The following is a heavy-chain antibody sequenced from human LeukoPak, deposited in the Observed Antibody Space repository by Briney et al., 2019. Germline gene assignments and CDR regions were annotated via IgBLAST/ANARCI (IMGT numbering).Heavy chain of an antibody. CDR3: ARIRCGHSGSVCYNH. CDR2: ISHTEGT. V-gene: IGHV4-34*01. Sequence: SETLSLTCGVFGVSINDYYWSWIRQSPGKGLEWIGEISHTEGTRYNPSLESRVTMSVGTSENKLSLKLIFVTAADTAVYYCARIRCGHSGSVCYNHWGLGTLVTVSS. CDR1: GVSINDYY. J-gene: IGHJ4*02. D-gene: IGHD3-9*01.